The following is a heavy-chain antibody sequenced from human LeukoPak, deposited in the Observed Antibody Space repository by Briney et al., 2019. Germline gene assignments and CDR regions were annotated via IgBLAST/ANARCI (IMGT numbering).Heavy chain of an antibody. CDR2: IHSNGRT. D-gene: IGHD2-2*01. V-gene: IGHV4-59*12. Sequence: SETLSLTCTVSGGSLSSDYWSWIRQPPGKGLEWIAYIHSNGRTNYNPSLKSRVTISLDTSKNQFSLKLSSVTAADTAVYYCARSYAHDYWGQGTLVTVSS. CDR1: GGSLSSDY. J-gene: IGHJ4*02. CDR3: ARSYAHDY.